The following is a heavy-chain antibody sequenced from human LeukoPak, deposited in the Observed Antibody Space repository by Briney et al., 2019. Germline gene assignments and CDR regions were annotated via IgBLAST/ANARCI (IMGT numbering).Heavy chain of an antibody. Sequence: ASVKVSCKASGGTFSSYAIRWVRQAPGQGLEWMGGIIPIFGTANYAQKFQGRVTITADESTSTAYMELSSLRSEDTAVYYCAREVTAGGYYYYYYMDVWGKGTTVTVSS. D-gene: IGHD5-18*01. CDR1: GGTFSSYA. V-gene: IGHV1-69*13. J-gene: IGHJ6*03. CDR2: IIPIFGTA. CDR3: AREVTAGGYYYYYYMDV.